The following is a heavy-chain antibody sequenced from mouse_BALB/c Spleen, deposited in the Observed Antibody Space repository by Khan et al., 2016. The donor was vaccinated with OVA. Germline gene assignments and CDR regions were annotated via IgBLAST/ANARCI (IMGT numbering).Heavy chain of an antibody. CDR1: GYSFTGYF. CDR3: ARTYGSDCDY. V-gene: IGHV1-20*02. J-gene: IGHJ2*01. D-gene: IGHD1-1*01. Sequence: VQLQQSGPELVKPGASVKISCKASGYSFTGYFMNWVMQSHGKSLEWIGRINPHIGETLYNQKFRDKATLTVDESSSTAHMELRSLASEDSAVYYCARTYGSDCDYWGQGTTLTVSS. CDR2: INPHIGET.